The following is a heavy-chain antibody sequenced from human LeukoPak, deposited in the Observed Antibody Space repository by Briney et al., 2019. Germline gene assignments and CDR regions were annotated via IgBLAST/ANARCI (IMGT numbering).Heavy chain of an antibody. CDR2: IKQGGGEK. V-gene: IGHV3-7*01. D-gene: IGHD2-8*01. J-gene: IGHJ5*02. Sequence: TGGSLRLSCEASGFTFNTFWMTWVRQAPGKGLEWVANIKQGGGEKHYVDSVRGRFTISRDNTKNFVYLQMDSLRTEDTAVYYCARHILYRLDPWGQGTLVTVSS. CDR3: ARHILYRLDP. CDR1: GFTFNTFW.